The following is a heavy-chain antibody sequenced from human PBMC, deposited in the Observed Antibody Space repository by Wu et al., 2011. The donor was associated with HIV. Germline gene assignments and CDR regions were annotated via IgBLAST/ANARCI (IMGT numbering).Heavy chain of an antibody. V-gene: IGHV1-69*14. Sequence: QVQPVQSGAEVKKPGSSVKVSCKASGGTFNSYAISWVRQAPGQGLEWMGGIIAIFGTANYAQEFQGRVTITADKSTTTTYMELNNLRSEDTAVYYCARGSGYHFNYNYLVVWGKGTTVTVSS. CDR2: IIAIFGTA. CDR1: GGTFNSYA. D-gene: IGHD3-22*01. J-gene: IGHJ6*03. CDR3: ARGSGYHFNYNYLVV.